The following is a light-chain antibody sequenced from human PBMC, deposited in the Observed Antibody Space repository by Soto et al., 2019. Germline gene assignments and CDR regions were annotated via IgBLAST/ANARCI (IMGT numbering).Light chain of an antibody. V-gene: IGLV1-44*01. CDR2: LND. CDR1: FSNIGDNA. CDR3: AAWDDTLNAL. J-gene: IGLJ1*01. Sequence: SVLTQPPSLSATPGQRVNISCSGSFSNIGDNAVNWYQQLPGAAPKLLIYLNDQRPSGVPDRFSGYKSGTSAFLAISGLPSEDEADYYCAAWDDTLNALFGTGTKVTV.